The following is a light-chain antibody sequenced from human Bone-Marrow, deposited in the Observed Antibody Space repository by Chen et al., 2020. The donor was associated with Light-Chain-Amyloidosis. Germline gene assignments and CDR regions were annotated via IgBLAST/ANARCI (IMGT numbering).Light chain of an antibody. J-gene: IGLJ2*01. V-gene: IGLV3-25*03. CDR1: DLPTKY. Sequence: SSELTQPPSVSVSPGQTARITCSGDDLPTKYAYWYQQKPGQAPVLVIHRDTERHSGISERFSGSSSGTTATLTIRGVQAEDEADYHCQSADSSGTYEVIFGGGTKLTVL. CDR2: RDT. CDR3: QSADSSGTYEVI.